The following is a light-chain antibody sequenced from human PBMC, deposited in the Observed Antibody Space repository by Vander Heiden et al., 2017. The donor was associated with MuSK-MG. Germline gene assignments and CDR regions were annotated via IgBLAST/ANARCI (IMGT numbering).Light chain of an antibody. J-gene: IGKJ1*01. CDR2: AAS. CDR1: ESISSY. V-gene: IGKV1-39*01. Sequence: DIHMTQSPSSLSASVGDRVTITCRASESISSYLNWYQQKPGKAPKVLIYAASRLQSGVPPRFSGNGSGTDFTLTITGLHPEDCATYYCQQGVSAFWTFGQGTKVEV. CDR3: QQGVSAFWT.